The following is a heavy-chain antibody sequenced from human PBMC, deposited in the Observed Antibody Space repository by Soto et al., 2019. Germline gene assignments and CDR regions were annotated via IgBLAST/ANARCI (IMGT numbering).Heavy chain of an antibody. J-gene: IGHJ6*02. CDR3: AKDIRYCTNGVCYGGGHYYGMDV. D-gene: IGHD2-8*01. CDR1: GGSFSGYY. CDR2: ISWNSGSI. Sequence: LSLTCAVYGGSFSGYYWSWVRQAPGKGLEWVSGISWNSGSIGYADSVKGRFTISRDNAKNSLYLQMSSLRAEDTALYYCAKDIRYCTNGVCYGGGHYYGMDVWGQGTTDTVSS. V-gene: IGHV3-9*01.